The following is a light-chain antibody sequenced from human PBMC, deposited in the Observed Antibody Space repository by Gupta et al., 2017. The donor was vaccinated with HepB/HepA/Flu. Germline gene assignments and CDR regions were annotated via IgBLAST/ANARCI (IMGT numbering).Light chain of an antibody. J-gene: IGLJ1*01. CDR2: RNN. CDR1: SSNIGSNY. CDR3: AAWDDSLSGYV. V-gene: IGLV1-47*01. Sequence: QSVLTQPLSASGTPGLRVTLSCSGRSSNIGSNYVYWYQQLPGTAPKLLIYRNNQRPSGVPDRFSGSKSGTSASLAISGLRSEDEADYYCAAWDDSLSGYVFGTGTKVTVL.